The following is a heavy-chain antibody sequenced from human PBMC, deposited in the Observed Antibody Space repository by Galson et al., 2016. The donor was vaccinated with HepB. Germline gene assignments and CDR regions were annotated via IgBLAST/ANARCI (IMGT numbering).Heavy chain of an antibody. J-gene: IGHJ3*01. Sequence: SLRLSCAASGFIFSSYAMHWVRQAPGKGLEWLADISYDGSNIYSADSVKGRFTISRDNSKNMVHLQLNSLRVEDTALYYCAKGHSGSDYDAASDVWGQGTMVTVSS. D-gene: IGHD1-26*01. CDR2: ISYDGSNI. CDR3: AKGHSGSDYDAASDV. V-gene: IGHV3-30*18. CDR1: GFIFSSYA.